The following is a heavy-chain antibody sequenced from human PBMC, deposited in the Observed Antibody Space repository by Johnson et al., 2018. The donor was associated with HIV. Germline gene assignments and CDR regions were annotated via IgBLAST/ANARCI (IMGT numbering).Heavy chain of an antibody. CDR2: ISYDGSNK. D-gene: IGHD7-27*01. V-gene: IGHV3-30-3*01. CDR3: ARSGATTQDAFDI. J-gene: IGHJ3*02. CDR1: GFTFSSFA. Sequence: QVQLVESGGGLVKPGGSLRLSCAASGFTFSSFAMHWVRQTPGNGLEWVSIISYDGSNKYYADSVKGRFTISRDNSKNALYLQMNSLPAEETAVYYWARSGATTQDAFDIWGQGTMVTVSS.